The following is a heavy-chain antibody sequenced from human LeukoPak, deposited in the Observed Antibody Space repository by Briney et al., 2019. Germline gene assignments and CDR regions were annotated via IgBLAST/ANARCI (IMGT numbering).Heavy chain of an antibody. V-gene: IGHV5-51*01. CDR3: ARRGVLPYAFDV. Sequence: GESLKISCKGSGYSFTTYWIGWVRQMPGKGLEWMGIIYPDDSDTRYSPSFQGQVTISVDKSISTAYLQWSSLEASDTAMYYCARRGVLPYAFDVWGQGTMVTVSS. CDR2: IYPDDSDT. D-gene: IGHD3-3*02. J-gene: IGHJ3*01. CDR1: GYSFTTYW.